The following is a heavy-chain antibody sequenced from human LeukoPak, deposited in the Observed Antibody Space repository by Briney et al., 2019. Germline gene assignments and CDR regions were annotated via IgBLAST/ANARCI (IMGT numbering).Heavy chain of an antibody. Sequence: PSETLSLTCTVSGGSISTYYWSWIRQPPGKGLEWIGYIYYSGSTNYSPSLQSRVTISVDTSRNQFSLRLSSVTDADTAMYYCARSGTKTNGFDYWGQGTLVTVSS. CDR1: GGSISTYY. V-gene: IGHV4-59*01. CDR3: ARSGTKTNGFDY. D-gene: IGHD2-8*01. CDR2: IYYSGST. J-gene: IGHJ4*02.